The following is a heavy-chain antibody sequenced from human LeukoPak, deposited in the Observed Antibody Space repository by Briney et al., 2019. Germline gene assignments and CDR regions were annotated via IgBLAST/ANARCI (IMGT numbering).Heavy chain of an antibody. V-gene: IGHV4-39*01. CDR3: ARGLKGYGSGSYYIGHSLDY. CDR2: IYYSGST. Sequence: SETLSLTCTVSGGSISSSSYYWGWIRQPPGKGLEWIGSIYYSGSTYYNPSLKSRVTISVDTSKNQFSLKLSSVTAADTAVYYCARGLKGYGSGSYYIGHSLDYWGQGTLVTVSS. CDR1: GGSISSSSYY. J-gene: IGHJ4*02. D-gene: IGHD3-10*01.